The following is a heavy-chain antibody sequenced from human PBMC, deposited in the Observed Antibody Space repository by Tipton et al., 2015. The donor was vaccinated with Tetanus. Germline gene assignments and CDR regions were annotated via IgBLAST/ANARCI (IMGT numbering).Heavy chain of an antibody. J-gene: IGHJ4*02. V-gene: IGHV3-30-3*01. CDR1: GFAFSRCA. Sequence: SLRLSCAASGFAFSRCAMHWVRQAPGKGLQWVAVISYDGSKKYYAGSVKGRFTISRDDSKSTLYLQMNSLRPDDTAVYYCARDQGGCSYGSADHWGQGCLVTVSS. D-gene: IGHD5-18*01. CDR3: ARDQGGCSYGSADH. CDR2: ISYDGSKK.